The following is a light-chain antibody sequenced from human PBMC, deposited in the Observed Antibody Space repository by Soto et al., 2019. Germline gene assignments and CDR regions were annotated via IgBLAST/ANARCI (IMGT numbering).Light chain of an antibody. V-gene: IGKV1-33*01. CDR2: DAS. Sequence: DIQMTPSPSSLSASVGDRVTITCQASQDISNYLNWYQQKPGKAPKLLIYDASNLETGVPSRFSGSGSGTDFTFTISSLQPEDIATYYCQQLNSYPFTFGQGTRLEIK. J-gene: IGKJ5*01. CDR1: QDISNY. CDR3: QQLNSYPFT.